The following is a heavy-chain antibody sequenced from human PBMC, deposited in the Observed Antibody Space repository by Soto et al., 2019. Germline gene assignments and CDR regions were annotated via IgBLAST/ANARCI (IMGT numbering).Heavy chain of an antibody. J-gene: IGHJ4*02. CDR2: IYYSGST. CDR1: GGSISSYY. V-gene: IGHV4-59*01. D-gene: IGHD3-22*01. Sequence: SETLSLTFPVSGGSISSYYWSWIRQPPGKVLDWIGYIYYSGSTNYNPSLKSRVTISGDTSKNQFSLKLSSVTAADTAVYYCARSSSGYFYYFDYWGQGTLVTVSS. CDR3: ARSSSGYFYYFDY.